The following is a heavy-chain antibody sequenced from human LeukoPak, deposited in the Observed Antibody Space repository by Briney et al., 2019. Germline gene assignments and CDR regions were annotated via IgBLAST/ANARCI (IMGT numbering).Heavy chain of an antibody. CDR3: ASKGVVAAAGWDY. J-gene: IGHJ4*02. CDR1: GYTFTSYY. Sequence: ASVKVSCKASGYTFTSYYMHWVRQAPGQGLEWMGWINPNSGGTNYAQKFQGRVTMTRDTSISTAYMELSRLRSDDTAVYYCASKGVVAAAGWDYWGQGTLVTVSS. V-gene: IGHV1-2*02. CDR2: INPNSGGT. D-gene: IGHD6-13*01.